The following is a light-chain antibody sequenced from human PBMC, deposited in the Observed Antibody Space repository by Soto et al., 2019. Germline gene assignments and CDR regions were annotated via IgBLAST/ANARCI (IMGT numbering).Light chain of an antibody. CDR3: SSYRNSRTVV. CDR1: SSDVGGFNY. Sequence: SALTQPASVSGSPGQSITISCTGTSSDVGGFNYVSWYQQHPGKAPKLIIYDVSNRPSGVSNRFSGSKSGNTASLTISGLQAEDEADYYCSSYRNSRTVVFGGGTKLTVL. CDR2: DVS. V-gene: IGLV2-14*01. J-gene: IGLJ2*01.